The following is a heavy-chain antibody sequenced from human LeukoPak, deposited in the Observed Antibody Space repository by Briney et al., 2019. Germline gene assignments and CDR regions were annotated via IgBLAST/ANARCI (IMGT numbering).Heavy chain of an antibody. J-gene: IGHJ4*02. CDR1: GGSISSGGYS. Sequence: PSETLSLTCAVSGGSISSGGYSWSWIRQPPGKGLEWIGYIYYNGSTYHNPSLKSRVTISGDTSKNQFSLKLSFVTAADTAMYYCARGHLTGRGYFDYWGQGTLVTVSS. CDR2: IYYNGST. D-gene: IGHD1-20*01. CDR3: ARGHLTGRGYFDY. V-gene: IGHV4-30-4*07.